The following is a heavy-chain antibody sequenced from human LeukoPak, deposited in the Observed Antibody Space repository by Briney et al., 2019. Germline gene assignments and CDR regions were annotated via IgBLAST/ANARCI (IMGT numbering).Heavy chain of an antibody. Sequence: GGSLRLSCEVSGFTFSNFEMAWVRQGPGMGLEWLAYINDGGNIIRYADTVRGRFTISRDSVKKSGFLQMNSLRVDDTATYYCAGGPQFSGSHGFWGQGTLVTVSS. J-gene: IGHJ4*02. D-gene: IGHD1-26*01. V-gene: IGHV3-48*03. CDR1: GFTFSNFE. CDR2: INDGGNII. CDR3: AGGPQFSGSHGF.